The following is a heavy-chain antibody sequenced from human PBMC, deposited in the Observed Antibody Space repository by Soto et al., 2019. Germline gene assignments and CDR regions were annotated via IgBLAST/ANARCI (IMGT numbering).Heavy chain of an antibody. J-gene: IGHJ6*02. CDR2: IWYDGSNK. D-gene: IGHD3-10*01. CDR3: ARERRGVTKYYYYYGMDV. V-gene: IGHV3-33*01. Sequence: GGSLRLSCAASGFTFSSYGMHWVRQAPGKGLEWVAVIWYDGSNKYYADSVKGRFTISRDNSKNTLYLQMNSLRAEDTAVYYCARERRGVTKYYYYYGMDVWGQGTTVTVSS. CDR1: GFTFSSYG.